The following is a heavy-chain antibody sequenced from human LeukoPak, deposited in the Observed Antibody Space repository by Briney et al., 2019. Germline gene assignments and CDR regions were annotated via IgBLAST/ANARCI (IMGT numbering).Heavy chain of an antibody. CDR2: IRNDGSNK. Sequence: PGGSLRLSCAASGFTFSSYGMHWVRQAPGKGLEWVAFIRNDGSNKYYADSVKGRFTISRDNPKNTLYLQMNSLRAEDTAVYYCAKDKQLLWWYFDYWGQGTLVTVSS. D-gene: IGHD2-2*01. V-gene: IGHV3-30*02. CDR3: AKDKQLLWWYFDY. J-gene: IGHJ4*02. CDR1: GFTFSSYG.